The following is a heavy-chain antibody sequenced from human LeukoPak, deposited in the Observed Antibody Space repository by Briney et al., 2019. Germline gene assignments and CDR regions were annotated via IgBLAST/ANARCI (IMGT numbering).Heavy chain of an antibody. D-gene: IGHD3-10*01. J-gene: IGHJ3*02. CDR3: AKVGRVTVVPGAFDI. V-gene: IGHV3-23*01. CDR2: IRGTGGTT. CDR1: GFTFSTYA. Sequence: PGGSLRLSCAASGFTFSTYAMSWVRQAPGKGLEWVSSIRGTGGTTYYAESVKGRFTISRDNSKNTLYLQMSSLRAEDMAVYYCAKVGRVTVVPGAFDIWGQGTMVTVSS.